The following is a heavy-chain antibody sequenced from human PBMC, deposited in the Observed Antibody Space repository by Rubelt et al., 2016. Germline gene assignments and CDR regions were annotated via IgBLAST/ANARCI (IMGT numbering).Heavy chain of an antibody. CDR2: IYYDGST. V-gene: IGHV4-59*11. CDR3: ARGGGDKYVY. Sequence: GPGLVKPSETLSLTCTVSGGSISNHYWSWIRQPPGKGPEWIGYIYYDGSTNYNPSLKSRVTISLDTSKNQFSLKLTSVTAADTAVYYCARGGGDKYVYWGQGALVTVSS. J-gene: IGHJ4*02. CDR1: GGSISNHY. D-gene: IGHD3-16*01.